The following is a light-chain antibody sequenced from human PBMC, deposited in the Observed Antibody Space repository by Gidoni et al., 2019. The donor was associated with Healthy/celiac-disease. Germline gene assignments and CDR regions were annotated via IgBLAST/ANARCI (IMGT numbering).Light chain of an antibody. Sequence: EIVLTQSPGTLSLSPGERATLSCRASQSVSSSYLAWYQQKPGQAPRLLIYGASSRATGIPDRLSGSGSGTDFTLTISRLEPEDCAVYYCQQYGSSPPWTFGQGTKVEIK. V-gene: IGKV3-20*01. CDR1: QSVSSSY. J-gene: IGKJ1*01. CDR3: QQYGSSPPWT. CDR2: GAS.